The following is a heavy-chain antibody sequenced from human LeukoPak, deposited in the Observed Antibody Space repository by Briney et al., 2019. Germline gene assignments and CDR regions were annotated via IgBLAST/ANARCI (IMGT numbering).Heavy chain of an antibody. J-gene: IGHJ4*02. CDR2: IYSDGDT. Sequence: GGSLRLSCAASGFTVSSNYMNWVRQAPGKGLEWVSIIYSDGDTYYTDSVKGRFTISRDNSKNTLYLQMNSLRAEDTAVYYCARDGVYWGQGTLVTVSS. V-gene: IGHV3-66*01. CDR1: GFTVSSNY. D-gene: IGHD2-8*01. CDR3: ARDGVY.